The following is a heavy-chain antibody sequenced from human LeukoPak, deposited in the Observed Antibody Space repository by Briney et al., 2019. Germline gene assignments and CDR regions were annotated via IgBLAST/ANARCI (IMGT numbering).Heavy chain of an antibody. CDR1: AVSIRSSNNF. D-gene: IGHD5-24*01. CDR3: ARHEEEDGYNAKTFDF. Sequence: PSETLSLTCTVSAVSIRSSNNFWGWIRQPPGKGLEWIGSMHYSGTTYYIPSLRSRATISVDTSKNQFSLKLSSVTAADTAVYYCARHEEEDGYNAKTFDFWGQGTLVTVSS. V-gene: IGHV4-39*01. CDR2: MHYSGTT. J-gene: IGHJ4*02.